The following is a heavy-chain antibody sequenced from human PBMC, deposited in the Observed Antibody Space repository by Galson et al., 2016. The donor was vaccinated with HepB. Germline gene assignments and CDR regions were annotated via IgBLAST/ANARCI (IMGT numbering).Heavy chain of an antibody. CDR1: GFTFSHSA. CDR3: AKGGHYSPFDP. D-gene: IGHD2-21*01. J-gene: IGHJ5*02. CDR2: ISGNGGET. V-gene: IGHV3-23*01. Sequence: SLRLSCAASGFTFSHSALTWIRQAPGKGLEWVSTISGNGGETFYADSVRGRFTISRDNSWNTLSPQMNSLRAEDTALCYCAKGGHYSPFDPWGQGTLVTVSS.